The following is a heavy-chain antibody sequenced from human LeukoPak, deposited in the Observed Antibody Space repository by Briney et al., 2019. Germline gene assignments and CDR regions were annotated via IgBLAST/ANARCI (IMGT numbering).Heavy chain of an antibody. D-gene: IGHD5-18*01. J-gene: IGHJ4*02. CDR1: GGSISSGSYY. V-gene: IGHV4-61*02. Sequence: SETLSLTCTVSGGSISSGSYYWSWIRQPAGKGLEWIGRIYTSGSTNYNPSLKSRVTISVDTSKNQFSLKLSSVTAADTAVYYCARDAGYSYGYGDYWGQGTLVTVSS. CDR2: IYTSGST. CDR3: ARDAGYSYGYGDY.